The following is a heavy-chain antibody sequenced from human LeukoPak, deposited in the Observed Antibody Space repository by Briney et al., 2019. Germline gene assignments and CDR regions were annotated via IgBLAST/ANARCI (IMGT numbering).Heavy chain of an antibody. J-gene: IGHJ4*02. V-gene: IGHV3-74*01. D-gene: IGHD5-18*01. Sequence: QPGGSLRLSCAASGFTLSNYWMHWVRQAPGKGLVWVSRISSDGSSTIYADSVKGRFTISRDNAKNTPYLQMNSLRAEDTAVYYCATEGALGKYSSFDYWGQGTLVTVSS. CDR2: ISSDGSST. CDR3: ATEGALGKYSSFDY. CDR1: GFTLSNYW.